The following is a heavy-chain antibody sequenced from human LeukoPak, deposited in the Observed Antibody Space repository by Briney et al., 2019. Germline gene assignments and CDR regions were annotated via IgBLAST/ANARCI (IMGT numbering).Heavy chain of an antibody. V-gene: IGHV3-21*04. J-gene: IGHJ4*02. D-gene: IGHD6-13*01. CDR3: AKPSSTWYSSSWYGAFDY. Sequence: GGSLRLSCAASGFTFSSYSMNWVRQAPGKGLEWVSSISSSSSYIYYADSVKGRFTISRDNAKNSLYLQMDSLRAEDTAVYYCAKPSSTWYSSSWYGAFDYWGQGTLVTVSS. CDR1: GFTFSSYS. CDR2: ISSSSSYI.